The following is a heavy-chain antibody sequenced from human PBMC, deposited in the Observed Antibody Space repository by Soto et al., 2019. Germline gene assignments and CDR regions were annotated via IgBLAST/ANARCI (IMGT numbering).Heavy chain of an antibody. CDR2: IYTSGST. V-gene: IGHV4-61*02. D-gene: IGHD1-26*01. CDR3: AREWEVGIFDY. Sequence: SETLSLTCTVSGGSVSSGSYYWSWIRQPAGKGLEWIGRIYTSGSTNYNPSLKSRVTMSVDTSKNQFSLKLSSVTAADTAVYYCAREWEVGIFDYWGQGILVTVSS. J-gene: IGHJ4*02. CDR1: GGSVSSGSYY.